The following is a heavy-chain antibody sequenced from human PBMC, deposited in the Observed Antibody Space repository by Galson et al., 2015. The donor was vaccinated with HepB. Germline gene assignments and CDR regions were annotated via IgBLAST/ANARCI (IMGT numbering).Heavy chain of an antibody. J-gene: IGHJ4*02. CDR2: IKSKTEGGTT. V-gene: IGHV3-15*01. D-gene: IGHD1-26*01. CDR1: GFTFSNAW. Sequence: SLRLSCAASGFTFSNAWISWVRQTPGKGLEWVGRIKSKTEGGTTDYAAPVKGRFTISRDDSKNTLYLQMNSLETEDTAVYYCTTGRVGATYGYWGQGTLVTGSS. CDR3: TTGRVGATYGY.